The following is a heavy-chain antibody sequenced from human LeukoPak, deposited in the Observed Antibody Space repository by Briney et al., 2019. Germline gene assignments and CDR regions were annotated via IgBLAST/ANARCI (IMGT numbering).Heavy chain of an antibody. Sequence: GGSLRLSCAASGFTFSGHWMHWVRHAPGKGLVWVSRINSDGSSTTYADSVKGRFTISRDNAKNSLYLQMNSLRAEDTAVYYCAREEGMIDYWGQGTLVTVSS. V-gene: IGHV3-74*01. CDR2: INSDGSST. CDR1: GFTFSGHW. J-gene: IGHJ4*02. CDR3: AREEGMIDY. D-gene: IGHD1-14*01.